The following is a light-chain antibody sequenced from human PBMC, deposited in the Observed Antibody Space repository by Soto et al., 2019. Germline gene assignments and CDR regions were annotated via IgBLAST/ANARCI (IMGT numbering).Light chain of an antibody. Sequence: VLTQSPGTLSLSPGETASVSCSACQSVSSRLAWYQHKSGQAPRLLISGASRRATGIPDRFSGSGSGTDFTLTISRLEPEDFALYYCQHYYGTSPISFGQGTRLEIK. V-gene: IGKV3-20*01. CDR1: QSVSSR. CDR2: GAS. J-gene: IGKJ5*01. CDR3: QHYYGTSPIS.